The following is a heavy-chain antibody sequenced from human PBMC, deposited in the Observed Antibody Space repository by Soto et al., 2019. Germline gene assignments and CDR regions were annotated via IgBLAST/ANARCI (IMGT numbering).Heavy chain of an antibody. V-gene: IGHV4-30-2*01. J-gene: IGHJ4*02. D-gene: IGHD4-17*01. CDR3: ARGGGSTDYVANYYFDY. Sequence: QLRLQESGSGLVKPSQTLSLTCTVSGGSLSSGSFSWGWIRQPPGKGLEWIGSINYSGNTYYNPSLRRRITISRDMSTNQFSLKLGSVTAADTAVYFCARGGGSTDYVANYYFDYWGRGTLVTVSS. CDR2: INYSGNT. CDR1: GGSLSSGSFS.